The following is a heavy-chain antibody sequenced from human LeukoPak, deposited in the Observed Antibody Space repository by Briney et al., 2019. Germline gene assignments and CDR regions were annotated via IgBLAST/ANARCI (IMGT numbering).Heavy chain of an antibody. CDR1: GASIGSSNW. J-gene: IGHJ4*02. CDR2: VYHSGDT. D-gene: IGHD3-10*01. Sequence: PSGTLSLTCAVSGASIGSSNWWSWVRQPPGKGLEWIGEVYHSGDTNYNPSLRSRVTISADRSNNQFSLRPNSVTAADTAVFYCARGEQRGSGTVHFDFWGQGILVTVSS. CDR3: ARGEQRGSGTVHFDF. V-gene: IGHV4-4*02.